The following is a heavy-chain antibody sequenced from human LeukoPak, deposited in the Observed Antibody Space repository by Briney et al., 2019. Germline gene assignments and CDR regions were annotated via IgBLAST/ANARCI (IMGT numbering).Heavy chain of an antibody. V-gene: IGHV3-30*02. CDR3: AKIRGAFWSGYYPLDY. CDR1: GFTFSSYG. Sequence: PGGSLRLSCAASGFTFSSYGMHWVRQVPGKGLEWVAHIRYDGTNKYYTESVKGRFTISRDNSKDTLYLQMNSLRAEDTAVYYCAKIRGAFWSGYYPLDYWGQGTLVTVSS. J-gene: IGHJ4*02. D-gene: IGHD3-3*01. CDR2: IRYDGTNK.